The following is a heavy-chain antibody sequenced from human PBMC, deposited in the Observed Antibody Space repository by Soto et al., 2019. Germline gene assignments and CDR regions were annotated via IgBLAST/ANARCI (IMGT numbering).Heavy chain of an antibody. Sequence: QVQLQESGPGLVKPSETLSLTCTVSGGSIYRSGYYWGWIRQPPGRGLGRIGNIDYNGVTYSNPSLKSRVTISRDTSKNQFSLKLTSVTAADTALYYCGKVLVGATGHTDSDSWGPGTLVAVSS. J-gene: IGHJ4*02. V-gene: IGHV4-39*01. CDR3: GKVLVGATGHTDSDS. D-gene: IGHD2-15*01. CDR2: IDYNGVT. CDR1: GGSIYRSGYY.